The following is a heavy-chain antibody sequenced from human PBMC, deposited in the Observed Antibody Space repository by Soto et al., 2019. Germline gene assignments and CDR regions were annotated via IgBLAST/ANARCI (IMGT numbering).Heavy chain of an antibody. D-gene: IGHD6-13*01. V-gene: IGHV3-33*01. Sequence: QVQLVESGGGVVQPGRSLRLSCAASGFTFSSYGMHWVRQAPGKGLEWVAVIWYDGSNKYYADSVKGRFTISRDNSKNTLYLQMNSLRAEDTAVYSCARGLGIAANWFDPWGQGTLVTVSS. CDR3: ARGLGIAANWFDP. J-gene: IGHJ5*02. CDR2: IWYDGSNK. CDR1: GFTFSSYG.